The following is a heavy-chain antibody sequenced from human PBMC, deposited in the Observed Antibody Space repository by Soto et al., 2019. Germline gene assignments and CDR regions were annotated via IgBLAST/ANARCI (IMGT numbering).Heavy chain of an antibody. V-gene: IGHV3-48*02. D-gene: IGHD4-17*01. CDR3: ATTTVVTLDY. CDR2: ISSGSNTI. CDR1: GFTFSTYS. J-gene: IGHJ4*02. Sequence: EVQLVESGGGLVQPGGSLRLSCAASGFTFSTYSMNWVRQAPGKGLEWISYISSGSNTIYYADSVKGRFTISRDNGKNSLYLQMNSLRDEDTAVYYCATTTVVTLDYWGQLTLVTVSS.